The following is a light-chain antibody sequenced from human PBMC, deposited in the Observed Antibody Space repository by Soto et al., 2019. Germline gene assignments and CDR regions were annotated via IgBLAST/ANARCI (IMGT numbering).Light chain of an antibody. CDR2: AAS. V-gene: IGKV1-9*01. J-gene: IGKJ1*01. CDR1: QGISSY. Sequence: DIQFTQSPSFLSASVADRVTITCRASQGISSYLAWYQQKPGKAPKLLIYAASTLRSGVPPRFSGSGSGTDFTLTISSLQPEDFATYYCQQTLSFPPTFGQGTKVDI. CDR3: QQTLSFPPT.